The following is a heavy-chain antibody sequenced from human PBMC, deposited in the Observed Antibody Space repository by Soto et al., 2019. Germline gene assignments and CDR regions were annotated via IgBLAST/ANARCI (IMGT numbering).Heavy chain of an antibody. CDR2: IYNSGNT. Sequence: QVQLRESGPGLVKPSETLSLTCIVSGDSISRDYWSWIRQPPGKGLEWIGYIYNSGNTKYNPSLESRVTISVDTSKNQFSLLLTSATAADSAVYYCARGSSGWYAGVWGQVTLVTVSS. CDR1: GDSISRDY. V-gene: IGHV4-59*01. D-gene: IGHD6-19*01. J-gene: IGHJ4*02. CDR3: ARGSSGWYAGV.